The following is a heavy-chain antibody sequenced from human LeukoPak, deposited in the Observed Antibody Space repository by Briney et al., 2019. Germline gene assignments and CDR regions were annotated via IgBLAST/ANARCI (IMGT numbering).Heavy chain of an antibody. CDR3: AKDRGYCSGGGCYRFDC. V-gene: IGHV3-23*01. CDR1: GFTFSSYA. CDR2: ISGSGGST. Sequence: GGSLRLSCAASGFTFSSYAMSWVRQAPGKGLEWVSAISGSGGSTYYADSVKGRLTISRDNSRNTLSLQMNTLRAEDTAVYYCAKDRGYCSGGGCYRFDCWDQGTLVTVSS. J-gene: IGHJ4*02. D-gene: IGHD2-15*01.